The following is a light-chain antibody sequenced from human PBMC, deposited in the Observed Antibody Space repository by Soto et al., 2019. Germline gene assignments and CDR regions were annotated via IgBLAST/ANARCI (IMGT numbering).Light chain of an antibody. Sequence: DLQLTQSPSFMSASVGDRVSITCRASQGINSYLAWFQQKPGQAPKLLIYGASTLQSGVPSRFSGSGSGTEFTLTISNLQPEDFATYYCNQVQSYPLTFGGGTKVEI. CDR1: QGINSY. J-gene: IGKJ4*01. CDR3: NQVQSYPLT. V-gene: IGKV1-9*01. CDR2: GAS.